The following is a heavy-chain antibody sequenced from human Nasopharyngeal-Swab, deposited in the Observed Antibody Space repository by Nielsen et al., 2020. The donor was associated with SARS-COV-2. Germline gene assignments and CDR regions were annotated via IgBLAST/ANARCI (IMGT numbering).Heavy chain of an antibody. J-gene: IGHJ6*02. CDR3: ARDSGGSAILYGMDV. Sequence: ASVKVSCKAFGYTFTNYAISWVRQAPGQGLEWMGWINPYNGNTNYAQNLLDRVTMTTDTSTSTTYMELTSLRSDDTAVYYCARDSGGSAILYGMDVWGQGTTVTVSS. CDR2: INPYNGNT. CDR1: GYTFTNYA. V-gene: IGHV1-18*01. D-gene: IGHD2-2*02.